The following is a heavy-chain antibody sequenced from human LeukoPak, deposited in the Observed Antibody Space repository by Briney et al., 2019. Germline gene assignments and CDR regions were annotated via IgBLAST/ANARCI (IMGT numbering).Heavy chain of an antibody. J-gene: IGHJ4*02. D-gene: IGHD3-10*01. CDR3: AGSYYNVFDY. CDR1: GFTFSNYG. CDR2: IWYDGSNK. V-gene: IGHV3-33*01. Sequence: GGSLRLSCAASGFTFSNYGMHGVHQAPGKGLEWVALIWYDGSNKYYADSVKGRFTISRDNSKNTLYLQMNSLRAEDTAVYYCAGSYYNVFDYWGQGTLVTVSS.